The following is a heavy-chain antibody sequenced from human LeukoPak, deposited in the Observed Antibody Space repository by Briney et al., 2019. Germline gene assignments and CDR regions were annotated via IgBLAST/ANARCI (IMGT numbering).Heavy chain of an antibody. V-gene: IGHV1-18*01. D-gene: IGHD3-22*01. CDR2: ISAYNGNT. Sequence: ASVKVSCKASGYTFISYGISWVRQAPGQGLEWMGRISAYNGNTNYAQKLQGRVTMTTDTSTSTAYMELRSLTSDDTAVYYCAREGHYYDSSGYYFLGGFDYWGQGILVTVSS. CDR1: GYTFISYG. CDR3: AREGHYYDSSGYYFLGGFDY. J-gene: IGHJ4*02.